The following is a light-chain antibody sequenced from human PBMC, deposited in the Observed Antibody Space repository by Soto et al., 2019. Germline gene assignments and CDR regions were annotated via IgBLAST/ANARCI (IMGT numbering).Light chain of an antibody. CDR2: AAP. CDR1: QGISSW. CDR3: QQAKSLPLT. V-gene: IGKV1-12*01. J-gene: IGKJ5*01. Sequence: EIEVTQSPSSLSASVGDRVTITCRASQGISSWLAWYQQKPGKAPKLLIYAAPSLQSGVPSRFSGSGSGTDFTLTFGSLQPEDFACYNCQQAKSLPLTFGQGTRLEIK.